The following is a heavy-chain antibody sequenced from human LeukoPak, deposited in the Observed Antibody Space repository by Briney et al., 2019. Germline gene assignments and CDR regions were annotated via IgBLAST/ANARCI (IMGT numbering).Heavy chain of an antibody. CDR2: ISAFNGDT. J-gene: IGHJ6*02. D-gene: IGHD2-15*01. Sequence: GASVKVSCKASGYTFTTYGFSWVRQAPGQGLEWMGWISAFNGDTKNAQKFQGRVTLTTDTSTGTAYLELRSLRSDDTAIYFCARDPVVVLAAAPYYYGMDVWGQGTTVTVSS. V-gene: IGHV1-18*01. CDR1: GYTFTTYG. CDR3: ARDPVVVLAAAPYYYGMDV.